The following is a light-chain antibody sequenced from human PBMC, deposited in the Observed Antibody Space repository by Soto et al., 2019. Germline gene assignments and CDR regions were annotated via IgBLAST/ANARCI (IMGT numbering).Light chain of an antibody. Sequence: DIHMTQSPSTLSASVGDRVTITCRASQSISSWLAWYQQKPGKTPKVLIYKAYVLQSGVPSRFSGSGSGTEFNLTISSLQPDDFATYYCQQYNSYSRTFGQGTKLEIK. CDR2: KAY. CDR1: QSISSW. V-gene: IGKV1-5*03. J-gene: IGKJ2*01. CDR3: QQYNSYSRT.